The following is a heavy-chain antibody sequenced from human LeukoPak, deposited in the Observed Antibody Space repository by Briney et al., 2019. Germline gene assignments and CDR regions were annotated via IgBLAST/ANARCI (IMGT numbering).Heavy chain of an antibody. V-gene: IGHV4-34*01. CDR3: ARGLGSPPDFDY. CDR1: GGSFSGYY. CDR2: INHSGST. J-gene: IGHJ4*02. D-gene: IGHD1-26*01. Sequence: PSETLSLTCAVYGGSFSGYYWSWIRQPPGKGLEWIGEINHSGSTNYNPSLKSRVTISVDTSKNQFSLKLSSVTAADTAVYYCARGLGSPPDFDYWGQGTLVTVSS.